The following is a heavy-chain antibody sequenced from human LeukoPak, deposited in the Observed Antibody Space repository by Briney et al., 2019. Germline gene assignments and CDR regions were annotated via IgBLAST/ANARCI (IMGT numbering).Heavy chain of an antibody. Sequence: GGSLRLSCAASGFTFSSYSMNWVRQAPGKGLEWVSSISSSSSYIYYADSVKGRFTISRDNAKNSLYLQMNSLRAEDTAVYYCARAKPSGYDVVDYWGQGTLVTVSS. D-gene: IGHD5-12*01. CDR3: ARAKPSGYDVVDY. CDR2: ISSSSSYI. CDR1: GFTFSSYS. V-gene: IGHV3-21*01. J-gene: IGHJ4*02.